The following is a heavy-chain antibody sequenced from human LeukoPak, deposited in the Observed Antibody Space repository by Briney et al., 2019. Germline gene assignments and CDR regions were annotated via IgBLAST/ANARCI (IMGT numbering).Heavy chain of an antibody. CDR3: ARWDNQYYYDSSGYYTPAFDI. V-gene: IGHV1-69*06. CDR1: GGTFSSYA. J-gene: IGHJ3*02. Sequence: SVKVSCKASGGTFSSYAISWVRQAPGQGLEWMGGIIPIFGTANYAQKFQGRVTITADKSTSTAYMELSSLRSEDTAVYYCARWDNQYYYDSSGYYTPAFDIWGQGTMVTVSS. D-gene: IGHD3-22*01. CDR2: IIPIFGTA.